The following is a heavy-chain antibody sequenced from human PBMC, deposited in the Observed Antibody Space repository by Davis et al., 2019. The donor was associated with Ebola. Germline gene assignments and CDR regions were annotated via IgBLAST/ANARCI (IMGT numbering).Heavy chain of an antibody. CDR3: ARRALGAYDS. CDR1: GYSFTSYW. CDR2: IDPEDSDT. J-gene: IGHJ5*01. V-gene: IGHV5-10-1*01. D-gene: IGHD3-16*01. Sequence: GESLKISCKGSGYSFTSYWIGWVRQMPGKGLEWMGRIDPEDSDTTYSPSFQGHVSFSVDRSTRTAYLQWSSLKASDTAVYFCARRALGAYDSWGQGTLVTVSS.